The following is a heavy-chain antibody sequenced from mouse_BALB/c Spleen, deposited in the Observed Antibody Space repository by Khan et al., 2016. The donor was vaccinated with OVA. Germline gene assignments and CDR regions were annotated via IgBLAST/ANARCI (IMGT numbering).Heavy chain of an antibody. Sequence: EVKLMESGGGLVKPGGSLKVSCAASGFTFSNYGMSWVRQTPEKRMDWVASISSGGNTYYIDSVKGRLTISRDNVRNILYLQMSSLRSEDTAMYYCARDYWFVYWGQGTLVTVSA. CDR2: ISSGGNT. CDR3: ARDYWFVY. J-gene: IGHJ3*01. V-gene: IGHV5-6-5*01. CDR1: GFTFSNYG.